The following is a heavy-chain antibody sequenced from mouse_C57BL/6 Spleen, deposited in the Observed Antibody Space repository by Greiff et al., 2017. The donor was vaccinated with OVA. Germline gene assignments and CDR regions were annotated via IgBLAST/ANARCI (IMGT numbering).Heavy chain of an antibody. D-gene: IGHD2-5*01. CDR2: IYPGSGNT. V-gene: IGHV1-66*01. J-gene: IGHJ2*01. CDR1: GYSFTSYY. CDR3: ARDDSNYLDY. Sequence: VQRVESGPELVKPGASVKISCKASGYSFTSYYIHWVKQRPGQGLEWIGWIYPGSGNTKYNEKFKGKATLTADTSASTAYMQLNSLTTEDTAVYYCARDDSNYLDYWGQGTTLTVSS.